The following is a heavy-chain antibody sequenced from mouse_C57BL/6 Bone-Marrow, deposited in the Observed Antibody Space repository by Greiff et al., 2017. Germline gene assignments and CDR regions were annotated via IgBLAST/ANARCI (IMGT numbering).Heavy chain of an antibody. J-gene: IGHJ4*01. D-gene: IGHD2-3*01. V-gene: IGHV1-53*01. Sequence: VQLQQSGTELVKPGASVKLSCKASGYTFTIYWMHWVKQRPGQGVGWIGNINPSNGGTNYTEKFKSTATLTVDKSSSTAYMQLSSLTSEDSAVYYCARWGLLAFMDYRGQGTSGTVSA. CDR2: INPSNGGT. CDR1: GYTFTIYW. CDR3: ARWGLLAFMDY.